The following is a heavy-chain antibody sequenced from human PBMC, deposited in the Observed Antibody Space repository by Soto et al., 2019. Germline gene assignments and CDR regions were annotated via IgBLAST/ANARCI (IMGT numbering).Heavy chain of an antibody. CDR2: IYYSENI. D-gene: IGHD1-26*01. J-gene: IGHJ4*02. CDR1: GGSISSGDYY. V-gene: IGHV4-30-4*01. CDR3: VRNVAGATVPYYFDF. Sequence: PSETLSLTCTVSGGSISSGDYYWSWIRQPPGKGLEWIGYIYYSENIYYNPSLKRRVTMSAETSKNQFSLRLNSVTAADTAIYYCVRNVAGATVPYYFDFWGQGIVVTVSS.